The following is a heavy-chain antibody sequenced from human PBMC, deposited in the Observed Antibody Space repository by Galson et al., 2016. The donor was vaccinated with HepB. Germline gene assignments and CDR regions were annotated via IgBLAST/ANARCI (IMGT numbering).Heavy chain of an antibody. CDR2: IWYDGSNK. Sequence: SLRLSCAAIRGYGMHWVRQAPGKGLEWVAVIWYDGSNKYYEDSVKGRFTISRDNSKNPLYLQMNSLRAEDTAVYHCARGRNTLTYWGQGTLVTVSS. CDR3: ARGRNTLTY. J-gene: IGHJ4*02. CDR1: RGYG. V-gene: IGHV3-33*01.